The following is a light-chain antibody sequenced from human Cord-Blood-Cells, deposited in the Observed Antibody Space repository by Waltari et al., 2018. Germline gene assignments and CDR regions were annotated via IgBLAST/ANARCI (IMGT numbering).Light chain of an antibody. CDR1: TSDVGGYNY. Sequence: QSALTQPASVSGSPGQSITIYCTGTTSDVGGYNYVSWYHKHPGKAPTLMIYDVSNRPAGVSKRFSGSKSGNTASLTISGLQAEAEADYYGSAYTSSSALVCGTGTKVTVL. V-gene: IGLV2-14*03. CDR3: SAYTSSSALV. CDR2: DVS. J-gene: IGLJ1*01.